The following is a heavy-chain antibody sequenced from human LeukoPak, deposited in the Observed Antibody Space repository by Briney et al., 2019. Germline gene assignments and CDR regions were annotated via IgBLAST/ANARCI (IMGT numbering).Heavy chain of an antibody. CDR1: GFTFSSYE. V-gene: IGHV3-48*03. D-gene: IGHD3-10*01. CDR2: ISSSGSTI. CDR3: ARDKARLLWFGELRSYGMDV. Sequence: GGSLRLSCAASGFTFSSYEMNWVRQAPGKGLEWVSYISSSGSTIYYADSVKGRFTISRDNANNSLYLQMNSLRAEDTAVYYCARDKARLLWFGELRSYGMDVWGKGTTVTVSS. J-gene: IGHJ6*04.